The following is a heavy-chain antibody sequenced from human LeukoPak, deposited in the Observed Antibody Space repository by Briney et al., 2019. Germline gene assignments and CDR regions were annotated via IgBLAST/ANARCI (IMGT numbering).Heavy chain of an antibody. D-gene: IGHD3-22*01. V-gene: IGHV4-59*08. CDR3: ARLRAYYYDSSGYYNFDF. CDR2: IYYSGST. J-gene: IGHJ4*02. CDR1: GGSISSYY. Sequence: SETLSLTCTVSGGSISSYYWSWIRQPPGKGLEWIGYIYYSGSTKYNPSLKSRVTISVDASKTQFSLKLNSVTAADTAVYYCARLRAYYYDSSGYYNFDFWGQGTLVTVSS.